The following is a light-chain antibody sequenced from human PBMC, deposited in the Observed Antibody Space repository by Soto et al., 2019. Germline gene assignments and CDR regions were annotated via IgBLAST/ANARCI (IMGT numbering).Light chain of an antibody. CDR3: QQHKSYPVT. CDR2: DAS. Sequence: DIQMTQSPSTLSASVGDRVTITCRASQNIDIWLSWYQQKPGKAPSLLIYDASNLKSGVPSRLSGSGSGTEFTLTISSLQPDDSGSYYCQQHKSYPVTFGGGAKVDIK. J-gene: IGKJ4*01. V-gene: IGKV1-5*01. CDR1: QNIDIW.